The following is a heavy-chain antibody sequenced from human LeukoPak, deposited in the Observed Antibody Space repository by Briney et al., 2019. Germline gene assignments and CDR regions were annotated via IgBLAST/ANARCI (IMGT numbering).Heavy chain of an antibody. CDR3: AGGSSGWWANYFDY. CDR2: IIPIFGTA. Sequence: GSSVKVSCKASGGTFSSYAISWVRQAPGQGLEWMGGIIPIFGTANYAQKFQGRVTITTDESTNTAYMELSSLRSEDTAVYYCAGGSSGWWANYFDYWGQGTLVTVSS. CDR1: GGTFSSYA. J-gene: IGHJ4*02. V-gene: IGHV1-69*05. D-gene: IGHD6-19*01.